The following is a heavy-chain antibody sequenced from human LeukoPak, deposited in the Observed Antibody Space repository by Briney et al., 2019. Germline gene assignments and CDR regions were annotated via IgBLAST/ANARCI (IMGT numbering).Heavy chain of an antibody. V-gene: IGHV4-4*07. J-gene: IGHJ3*02. D-gene: IGHD3-3*01. CDR1: GGSISSYY. CDR2: IYTSGST. CDR3: ARDLPLNDLWSGYGAFDI. Sequence: SETLSLTCTVSGGSISSYYWSWIRQPAGKGLEWIGRIYTSGSTNYNPSLKSRVTMSVDTSKNQFSLKLSSVTAADTAVYYCARDLPLNDLWSGYGAFDIWGQGTMVTVSS.